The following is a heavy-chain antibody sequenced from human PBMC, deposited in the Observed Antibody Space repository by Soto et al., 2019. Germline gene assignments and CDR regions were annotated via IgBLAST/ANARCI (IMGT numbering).Heavy chain of an antibody. D-gene: IGHD6-13*01. V-gene: IGHV3-21*01. CDR3: ARGHLSSWNY. CDR2: ISSSSYI. J-gene: IGHJ4*02. CDR1: GFTLSSYS. Sequence: GGSLRLSCAASGFTLSSYSMNWVRQAPGKGLEWVSSISSSSYIYYADSVKGRFTISRDNAKNSLYLQMNSLRAEDTAVYYCARGHLSSWNYWGQGTLVTVSS.